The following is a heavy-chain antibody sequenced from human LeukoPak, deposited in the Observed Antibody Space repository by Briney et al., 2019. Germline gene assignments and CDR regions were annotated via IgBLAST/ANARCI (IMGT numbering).Heavy chain of an antibody. CDR3: AREVEVGATTFDY. CDR1: GGSISSYY. D-gene: IGHD1-26*01. J-gene: IGHJ4*02. V-gene: IGHV4-59*01. CDR2: IYYSGST. Sequence: SETLSLTCTVSGGSISSYYWSWIRQPPGKGLEWIGYIYYSGSTNYNPSLKSRVTISVDTSKNQFSLKLSSVTAADTAVYYCAREVEVGATTFDYWGQGTLVTVSS.